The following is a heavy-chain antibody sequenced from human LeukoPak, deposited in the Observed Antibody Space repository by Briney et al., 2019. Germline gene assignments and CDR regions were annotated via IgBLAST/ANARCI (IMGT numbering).Heavy chain of an antibody. CDR1: GGSFSGYY. D-gene: IGHD5-24*01. V-gene: IGHV4-34*01. Sequence: PSETLSLTCAVYGGSFSGYYWSWIRQPPGKGLEWIGEISNSGSTNYNPSLKSRVTISVDTSKNQFSLKLSSVTAADTAVYYCARGAERDFQHWGQGTLVTVSS. CDR3: ARGAERDFQH. CDR2: ISNSGST. J-gene: IGHJ1*01.